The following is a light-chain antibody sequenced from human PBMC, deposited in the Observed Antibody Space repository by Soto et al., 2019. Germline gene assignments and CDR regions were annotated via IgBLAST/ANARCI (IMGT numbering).Light chain of an antibody. CDR2: AAS. J-gene: IGKJ4*01. CDR1: QGISSY. CDR3: QQYAESPLT. Sequence: AIRMTQSPSSFSASTGDRVTITCRASQGISSYLAWYQQKPGKAPKLLIYAASTLQSGVPSRFSGSGSGTDFTLTISCLQSEDFAVYYCQQYAESPLTFGGGTKVEIK. V-gene: IGKV1-8*01.